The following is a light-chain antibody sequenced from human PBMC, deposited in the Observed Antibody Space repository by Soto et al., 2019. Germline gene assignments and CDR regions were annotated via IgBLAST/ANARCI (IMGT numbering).Light chain of an antibody. CDR2: WAS. Sequence: DIVMTQSPDSLAVSPGERATINCKSSQNILYSSNNKNYLAWYQRKPGQPPKLLIYWASTRESGVPDRFSGSRYRRDFTLTISSVQAEDVAVYSCQQYYDNPLTFGGGTKVDIK. J-gene: IGKJ4*01. CDR1: QNILYSSNNKNY. V-gene: IGKV4-1*01. CDR3: QQYYDNPLT.